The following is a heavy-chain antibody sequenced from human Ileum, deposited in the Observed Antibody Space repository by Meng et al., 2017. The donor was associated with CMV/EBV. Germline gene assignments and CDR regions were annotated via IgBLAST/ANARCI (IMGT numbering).Heavy chain of an antibody. D-gene: IGHD7-27*01. CDR2: INLNSGVI. V-gene: IGHV1-2*02. J-gene: IGHJ4*02. CDR3: ARENWVYDY. Sequence: QVQLVQSGAEVKKPGASVKVSCKASGYTFTNYYMHWVRQAPGQGLEWVGCINLNSGVIDFAQKFQGRITLTRDTSITTAYMELTRLIYDDTAVYYCARENWVYDYWGQGTLVTVSS. CDR1: GYTFTNYY.